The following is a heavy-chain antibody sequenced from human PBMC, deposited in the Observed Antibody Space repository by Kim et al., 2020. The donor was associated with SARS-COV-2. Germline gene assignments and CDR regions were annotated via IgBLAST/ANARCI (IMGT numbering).Heavy chain of an antibody. CDR2: IYYSGST. V-gene: IGHV4-59*13. J-gene: IGHJ6*02. D-gene: IGHD4-17*01. CDR1: GGSISSYY. Sequence: SETLSLTCTVSGGSISSYYWSWIRQPPGKGLEWIGYIYYSGSTNYNPSLKSRVTISVDTSKNQFSLKLSSVTAADTAVYYCARDPIGYSDDYGEPKTPYGMDVWGQGTTVTVSS. CDR3: ARDPIGYSDDYGEPKTPYGMDV.